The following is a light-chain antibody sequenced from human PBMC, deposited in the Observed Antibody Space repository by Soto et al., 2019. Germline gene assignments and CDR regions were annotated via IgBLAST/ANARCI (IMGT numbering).Light chain of an antibody. Sequence: EIVMTQSPATLSVSPGERATLSCRASQNISSNLAWYQQKPGQAPRVLIYGASTRATGIPARFSGSGSGTEFTLTISSLQSADFAVYYCQQYNNWLWTFGQGTKVEIK. CDR2: GAS. CDR3: QQYNNWLWT. V-gene: IGKV3-15*01. CDR1: QNISSN. J-gene: IGKJ1*01.